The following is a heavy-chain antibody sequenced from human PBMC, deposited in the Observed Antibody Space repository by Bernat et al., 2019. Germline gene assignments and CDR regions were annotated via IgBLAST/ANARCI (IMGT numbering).Heavy chain of an antibody. CDR2: ISSSSSTI. D-gene: IGHD3-22*01. V-gene: IGHV3-48*01. CDR3: ARVRRITMIENDAFDI. CDR1: GFTFSSYS. Sequence: VQLVESGGGVVQPGRSLRLSCAASGFTFSSYSMNWVRQAPGKGLEWVSYISSSSSTIYYADSVKGRFTISRDNAKNSLYLQMNSLRAEDTAVYYCARVRRITMIENDAFDIWGQGTMVTVSS. J-gene: IGHJ3*02.